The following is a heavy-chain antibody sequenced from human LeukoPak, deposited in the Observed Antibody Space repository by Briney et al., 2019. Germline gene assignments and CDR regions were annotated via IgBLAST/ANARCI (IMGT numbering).Heavy chain of an antibody. CDR1: VASFSGYY. CDR2: IKHSGST. CDR3: VRTNPWDLTYYFDY. J-gene: IGHJ4*02. V-gene: IGHV4-34*01. Sequence: PSETLSLTCSLYVASFSGYYCSWIRQPPGKGMEWSGEIKHSGSTNYNPSLKSRVTISVDTSKNQFSLRLTSVTAADTAVYYCVRTNPWDLTYYFDYWGQGTLVTVSS. D-gene: IGHD1-14*01.